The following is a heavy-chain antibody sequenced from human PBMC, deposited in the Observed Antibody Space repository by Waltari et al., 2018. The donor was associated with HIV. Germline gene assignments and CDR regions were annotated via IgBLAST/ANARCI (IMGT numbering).Heavy chain of an antibody. Sequence: QVQLVQSGAEVKKPGASVKVSCKASGYTFITYSIHWVRQAPGQRLEWLGGINTGNGETKFSQKFQGRVTITKDTSASTAYMELSSLRPEDTAVYFCARDQGVTTFHYYGMDVWGQGTMVTVSS. V-gene: IGHV1-3*04. D-gene: IGHD4-4*01. CDR3: ARDQGVTTFHYYGMDV. CDR1: GYTFITYS. J-gene: IGHJ6*02. CDR2: INTGNGET.